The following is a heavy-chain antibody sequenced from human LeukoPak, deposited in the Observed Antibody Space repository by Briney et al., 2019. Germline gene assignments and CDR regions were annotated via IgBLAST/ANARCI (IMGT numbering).Heavy chain of an antibody. CDR2: ISYDGSNK. D-gene: IGHD1-14*01. J-gene: IGHJ4*02. CDR1: GFTFSSYG. V-gene: IGHV3-30*18. CDR3: AKDGSRRLTTGFDY. Sequence: GGSMRLSCAASGFTFSSYGMHWVRQAPGKGLEWVAVISYDGSNKYYADSVKGRFTISRDDSKNTLYLQMNSLRAEDTAVYYCAKDGSRRLTTGFDYWGQGTLVTVSS.